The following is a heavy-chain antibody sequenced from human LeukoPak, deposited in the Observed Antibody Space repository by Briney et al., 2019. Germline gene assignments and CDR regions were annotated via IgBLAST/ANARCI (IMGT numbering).Heavy chain of an antibody. CDR1: GFTFDDYV. D-gene: IGHD3-22*01. V-gene: IGHV3-9*01. J-gene: IGHJ4*02. CDR2: ISWNIGSI. Sequence: PGGSLRLSCAASGFTFDDYVMHWVRQAPGKGLEWVSGISWNIGSIGYAHPVKGRFTISRDNAKNSLYLQMNSLRAEDTALYYCAKGDSYDSSGYYYLPYYFDYWGQGTLVTVSS. CDR3: AKGDSYDSSGYYYLPYYFDY.